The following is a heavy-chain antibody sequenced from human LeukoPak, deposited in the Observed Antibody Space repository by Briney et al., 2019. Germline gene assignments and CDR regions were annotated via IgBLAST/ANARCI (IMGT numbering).Heavy chain of an antibody. CDR3: ARLGVYYDSSGYHRGAFDI. V-gene: IGHV4-59*12. Sequence: PSETLSLTCTVSGGSISSYYWSWIRQPPGKGLEWIGYIYYSGSTNYNPSLKSRVTISVDRSKNQFSLKLSSVTAADTAVYYCARLGVYYDSSGYHRGAFDIWGQGTMVTVSS. CDR2: IYYSGST. J-gene: IGHJ3*02. D-gene: IGHD3-22*01. CDR1: GGSISSYY.